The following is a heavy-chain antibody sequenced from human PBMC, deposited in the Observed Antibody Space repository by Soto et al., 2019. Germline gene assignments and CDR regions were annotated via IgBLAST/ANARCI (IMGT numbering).Heavy chain of an antibody. CDR3: ARENWHFDY. CDR2: VNPINGNT. CDR1: GYSFSEFR. V-gene: IGHV1-2*02. J-gene: IGHJ4*02. Sequence: QVQLVQSGAEVKKPGASVKVSCKTSGYSFSEFRMHWVRQAPGQGLEWMGWVNPINGNTNYAQDFQGRVTITRDASTKTVYIELSSLTSDDTSTVYCARENWHFDYWGQGTLITVPS.